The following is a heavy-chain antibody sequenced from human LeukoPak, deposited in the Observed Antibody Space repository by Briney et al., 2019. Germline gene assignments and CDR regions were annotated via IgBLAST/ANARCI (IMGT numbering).Heavy chain of an antibody. J-gene: IGHJ4*02. CDR2: ISYDGSNK. V-gene: IGHV3-30-3*01. D-gene: IGHD1-26*01. CDR1: GFTFSSYA. CDR3: ARAAVIVGASYFDY. Sequence: GRSLRHSCAASGFTFSSYAMHWVRQAPGKGLEWVAVISYDGSNKYYADSVKGRFTISRDNSKNTLYLQMNSLRAEDTAVYYCARAAVIVGASYFDYWGQGTLVTVSS.